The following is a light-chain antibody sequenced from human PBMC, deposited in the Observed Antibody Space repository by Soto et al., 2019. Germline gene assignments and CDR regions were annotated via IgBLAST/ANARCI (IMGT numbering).Light chain of an antibody. V-gene: IGLV3-21*04. CDR2: YDS. CDR3: QVWDSSSDQQV. CDR1: NIGSKS. Sequence: SYELTQPPSVSVAPGKTARITCGGNNIGSKSVHWYQQKPAQAPVLVIYYDSDRPSGIPERFSGSNSGNTATLTISRVEAGDEADYYCQVWDSSSDQQVFGGGTKLTVL. J-gene: IGLJ3*02.